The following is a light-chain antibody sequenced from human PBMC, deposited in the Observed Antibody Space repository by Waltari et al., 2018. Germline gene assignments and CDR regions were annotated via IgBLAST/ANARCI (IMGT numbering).Light chain of an antibody. J-gene: IGKJ3*01. CDR2: GAS. CDR3: QQYGSSPFT. Sequence: EIVLTQSPGTLSLSPGERATLSCRASQSVSSSYLAWYQQKPCQAPRLLIYGASIRATGIPDRFSGSWAGADFTLTISRLEPEDFAVYYCQQYGSSPFTFGPGTKVDI. CDR1: QSVSSSY. V-gene: IGKV3-20*01.